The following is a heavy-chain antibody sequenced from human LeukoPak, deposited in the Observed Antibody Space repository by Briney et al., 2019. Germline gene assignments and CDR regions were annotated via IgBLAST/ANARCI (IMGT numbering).Heavy chain of an antibody. V-gene: IGHV4-59*08. CDR3: ARLDGYNGGSFDI. J-gene: IGHJ3*02. D-gene: IGHD5-24*01. Sequence: SSETLSLTCTVSGGSISSYYWSWIRQPPGKGLEWIGYIYYSGSTNYNPSLKSRVTISVDTSKNQFSLKLSSVTAADTAVYYCARLDGYNGGSFDIWGQGTMVTVSS. CDR1: GGSISSYY. CDR2: IYYSGST.